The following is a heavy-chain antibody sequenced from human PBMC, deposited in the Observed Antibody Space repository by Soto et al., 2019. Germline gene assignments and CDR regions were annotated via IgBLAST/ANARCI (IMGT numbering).Heavy chain of an antibody. CDR2: IYHSGTS. D-gene: IGHD3-9*01. Sequence: PSETLSLTCAVSGDSISSGGFSWSWIRQPPGKGLEWIGYIYHSGTSFYNPSLKSRVTISVDGSKNQFSLKVNSVTAADTAVYYCARRGDYDILTGYYHPYALAIWGQGTMVTVSS. CDR3: ARRGDYDILTGYYHPYALAI. V-gene: IGHV4-30-2*01. CDR1: GDSISSGGFS. J-gene: IGHJ3*02.